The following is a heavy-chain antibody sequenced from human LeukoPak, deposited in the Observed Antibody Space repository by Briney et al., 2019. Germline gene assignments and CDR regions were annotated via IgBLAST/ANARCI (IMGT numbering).Heavy chain of an antibody. CDR3: AKDYTRSWTGRGFDI. CDR2: ISRSEST. Sequence: SETLSLTCAVSGGSVSSDIWWCWVRQPPGRGLEWIGDISRSESTTYNPSLKSRVTISVDKSKNQFSLKLSAVTAEDTAVYYCAKDYTRSWTGRGFDIWGQGTLITVSS. CDR1: GGSVSSDIW. J-gene: IGHJ3*02. D-gene: IGHD6-13*01. V-gene: IGHV4-4*02.